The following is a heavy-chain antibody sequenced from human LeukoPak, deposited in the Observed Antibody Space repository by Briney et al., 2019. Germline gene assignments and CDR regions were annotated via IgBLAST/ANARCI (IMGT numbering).Heavy chain of an antibody. J-gene: IGHJ3*02. V-gene: IGHV1-69*05. CDR3: ARAAASEYYSPI. D-gene: IGHD4-11*01. CDR1: GYTFTSYD. Sequence: SVKVSCKASGYTFTSYDINWVRQAPGQGLEWMGGIIPIFGTANYAQKFQGRVTITTDESTSTAYMELSSLRSEDTAVYYCARAAASEYYSPIWGQGTMVTVSS. CDR2: IIPIFGTA.